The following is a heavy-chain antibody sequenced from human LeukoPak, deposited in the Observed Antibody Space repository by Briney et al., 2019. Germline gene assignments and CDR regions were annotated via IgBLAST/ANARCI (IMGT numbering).Heavy chain of an antibody. Sequence: GGSLRLSCAASGFTFSSYSMNWVRQAPGKGLEWVSSISSSSIYIYYADSVKGRFTISRDNAKNSLYLQMNSLRAEDTAVYYCARRAGAYSHPYDYWGQGTLVTVSS. CDR2: ISSSSIYI. V-gene: IGHV3-21*01. J-gene: IGHJ4*02. D-gene: IGHD4/OR15-4a*01. CDR1: GFTFSSYS. CDR3: ARRAGAYSHPYDY.